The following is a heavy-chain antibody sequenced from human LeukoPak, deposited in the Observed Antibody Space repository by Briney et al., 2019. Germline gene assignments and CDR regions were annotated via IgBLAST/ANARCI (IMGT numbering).Heavy chain of an antibody. Sequence: SVKVSCKASGGTFSSYAISWVRQAPGQGLEWMGGIIPIFGTANYAQKFQGRVTITADESTSTAYMELSSLRSEDTAVYYCARGIVVVPAAQTPNWFDPWGQGTLVTVSS. CDR3: ARGIVVVPAAQTPNWFDP. V-gene: IGHV1-69*13. D-gene: IGHD2-2*01. J-gene: IGHJ5*02. CDR2: IIPIFGTA. CDR1: GGTFSSYA.